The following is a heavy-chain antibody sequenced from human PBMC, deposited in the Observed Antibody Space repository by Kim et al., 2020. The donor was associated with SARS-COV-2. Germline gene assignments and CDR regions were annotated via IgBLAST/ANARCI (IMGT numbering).Heavy chain of an antibody. J-gene: IGHJ2*01. CDR3: AKFRWYFDL. CDR2: NK. V-gene: IGHV3-30*02. Sequence: NKYYADSVKGRFTIYRDKSKNTLYLQMNSLRAEDTAVYYCAKFRWYFDLWGRGTLVTVSS.